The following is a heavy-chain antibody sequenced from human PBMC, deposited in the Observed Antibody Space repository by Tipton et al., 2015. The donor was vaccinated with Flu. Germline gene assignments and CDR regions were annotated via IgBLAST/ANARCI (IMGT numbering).Heavy chain of an antibody. CDR3: ARDGVITMVRGFIIYRGVGAFDI. V-gene: IGHV1-2*02. CDR1: GYTFTGYY. CDR2: INPNSGGP. J-gene: IGHJ3*02. D-gene: IGHD3-10*01. Sequence: QLVQSGAEVKKPGASVKVSCKASGYTFTGYYMHWVRQAPGQGLEWMGWINPNSGGPNYAQKFQGRVTMTRDTSISTAYMELSRLRSDDTAVYYCARDGVITMVRGFIIYRGVGAFDILGQGTMVTVSS.